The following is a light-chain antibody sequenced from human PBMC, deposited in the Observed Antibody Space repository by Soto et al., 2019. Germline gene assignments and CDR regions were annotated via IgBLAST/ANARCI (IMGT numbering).Light chain of an antibody. V-gene: IGLV2-14*01. Sequence: QSALTQPASVSGSLGQSITISCTGTSSDVGGYNYVSWYLQHPGKAPKLMIYDVSNRPSGVSYRFSGSKSGNTASLTISGLQAGDEAEYYCSSYTSSITRYVFGGGTKLTVL. CDR3: SSYTSSITRYV. CDR1: SSDVGGYNY. J-gene: IGLJ2*01. CDR2: DVS.